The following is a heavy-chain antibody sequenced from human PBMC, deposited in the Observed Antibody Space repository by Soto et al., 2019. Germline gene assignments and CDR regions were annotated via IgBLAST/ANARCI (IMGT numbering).Heavy chain of an antibody. D-gene: IGHD3-10*01. CDR1: GYTFTSYG. CDR3: ASGKKEEVLIWFGEFYYGMDV. J-gene: IGHJ6*02. Sequence: ASVKVSCKASGYTFTSYGISWVRQAPGQGLEWMGWISAYNGNTNYAQKLQGRVTVTTDTSTSTAYMELRSLRSDDTAVYYCASGKKEEVLIWFGEFYYGMDVWGQGTTVTVSS. V-gene: IGHV1-18*01. CDR2: ISAYNGNT.